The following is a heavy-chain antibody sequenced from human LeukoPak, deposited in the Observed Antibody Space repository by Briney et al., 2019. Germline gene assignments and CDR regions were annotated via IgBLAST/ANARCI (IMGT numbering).Heavy chain of an antibody. J-gene: IGHJ3*02. CDR1: GYRFSNHW. CDR2: IYPGDSDT. Sequence: GESLKISCKASGYRFSNHWIGWVRQMPGKGLEWMGIIYPGDSDTRNSPSFQGQVTISADKSISTAYLQWSSLKASDTAIYYCARQYYYDSSGYSSAFDIWGRGTMVTVSS. CDR3: ARQYYYDSSGYSSAFDI. D-gene: IGHD3-22*01. V-gene: IGHV5-51*01.